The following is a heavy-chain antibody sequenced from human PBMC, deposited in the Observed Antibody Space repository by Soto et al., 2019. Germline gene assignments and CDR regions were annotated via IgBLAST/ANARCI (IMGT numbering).Heavy chain of an antibody. CDR1: GGSTSSYY. V-gene: IGHV4-59*01. J-gene: IGHJ6*04. Sequence: TLSLTCSVSGGSTSSYYWNWIRQPPGKGLEWIGYVYHSGATNYDPSLKSRVTMSVDTSKNEFSLNLSSVTAADTAVYYCARGGDCSGGSCYPLFPGYYGMDVWGKGTTVTVPS. D-gene: IGHD2-15*01. CDR3: ARGGDCSGGSCYPLFPGYYGMDV. CDR2: VYHSGAT.